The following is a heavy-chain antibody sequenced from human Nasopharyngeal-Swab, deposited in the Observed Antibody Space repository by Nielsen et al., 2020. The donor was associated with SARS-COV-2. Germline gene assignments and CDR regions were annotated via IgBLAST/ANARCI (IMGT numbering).Heavy chain of an antibody. D-gene: IGHD3-3*01. CDR1: GFTFSDYY. V-gene: IGHV3-11*01. Sequence: GESLKISCAASGFTFSDYYMSWIRQAPGKGLEWVSYISSSGSTIYYADSVKGRFTISRDNAKNSLYLQMNSLRAEGTAVYYCVREVSWGLRFLEWLLPTFDYWGQGTLVTVSS. CDR3: VREVSWGLRFLEWLLPTFDY. CDR2: ISSSGSTI. J-gene: IGHJ4*02.